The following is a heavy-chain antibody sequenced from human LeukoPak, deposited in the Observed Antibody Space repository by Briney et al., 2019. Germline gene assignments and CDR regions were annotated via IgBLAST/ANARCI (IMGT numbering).Heavy chain of an antibody. Sequence: GGSLRLSCAVSGFTFSNCWMHWVRQAPGKGLVWVSRINNDGSSTTYADSVRGRFTISRDNAKSTLYLQMNSLRAEDTAVYYCARVAYSSAWYIDYWGQGTLVTVSS. J-gene: IGHJ4*02. CDR2: INNDGSST. CDR3: ARVAYSSAWYIDY. CDR1: GFTFSNCW. D-gene: IGHD6-19*01. V-gene: IGHV3-74*01.